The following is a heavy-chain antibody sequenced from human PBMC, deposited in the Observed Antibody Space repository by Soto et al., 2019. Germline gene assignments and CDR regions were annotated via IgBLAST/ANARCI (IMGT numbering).Heavy chain of an antibody. J-gene: IGHJ4*02. CDR1: GFTFDRYA. V-gene: IGHV3-23*01. Sequence: PGGFLRLSCAASGFTFDRYARTWVRQAPGKGLEWVSTLSTTGGSQYYADSVKGRFTISRDNSKKMLFLQLNTLRAEDTAVYYCAKGRIDLTVMINPLDSWGQGTLVTGSS. CDR2: LSTTGGSQ. D-gene: IGHD3-16*01. CDR3: AKGRIDLTVMINPLDS.